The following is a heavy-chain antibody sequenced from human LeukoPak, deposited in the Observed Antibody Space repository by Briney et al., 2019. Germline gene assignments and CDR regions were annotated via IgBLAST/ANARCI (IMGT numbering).Heavy chain of an antibody. Sequence: PSETLSPTCAVYGGSFSGYYWSWTRQPPGEGLEWIGEISHSGSTNYNPSLKSRVTISVDTSKNQFSLKLSSVTAADTAVYYCARGRRGRITIFGVGNYFDYWGQGTLVTVSS. CDR1: GGSFSGYY. V-gene: IGHV4-34*01. CDR3: ARGRRGRITIFGVGNYFDY. J-gene: IGHJ4*02. CDR2: ISHSGST. D-gene: IGHD3-3*01.